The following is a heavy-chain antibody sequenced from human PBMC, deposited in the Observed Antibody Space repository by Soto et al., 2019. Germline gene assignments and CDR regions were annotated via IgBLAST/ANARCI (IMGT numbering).Heavy chain of an antibody. J-gene: IGHJ3*02. Sequence: TGGSLRLSCAASGFTFSSYGMHWVRQAPGKGLEWVTVISSDGTNKYYADSVKGRFTISRDNSKNTLYLQVNSLRAEDTAAYYCAKLRSSTWTQYAFDIWGHGTMVTVSS. D-gene: IGHD6-13*01. V-gene: IGHV3-30*18. CDR2: ISSDGTNK. CDR1: GFTFSSYG. CDR3: AKLRSSTWTQYAFDI.